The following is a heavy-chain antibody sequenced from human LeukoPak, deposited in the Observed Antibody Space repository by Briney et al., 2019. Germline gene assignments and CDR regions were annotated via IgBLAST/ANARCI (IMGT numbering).Heavy chain of an antibody. Sequence: GGSLRLSCAASGFTFSSYAMHWVRQAPGKGLEWVVVISYDGSNKYYADSVKGRFTISRDNSKNTLYLQMNSLRAEDTAVYYCARVFVVVVAGPSGFDYWGQGTLVTVSS. CDR2: ISYDGSNK. V-gene: IGHV3-30-3*01. J-gene: IGHJ4*02. CDR3: ARVFVVVVAGPSGFDY. CDR1: GFTFSSYA. D-gene: IGHD2-15*01.